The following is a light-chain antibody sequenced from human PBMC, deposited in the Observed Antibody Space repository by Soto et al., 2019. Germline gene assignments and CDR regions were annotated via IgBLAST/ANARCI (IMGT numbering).Light chain of an antibody. CDR3: NSYTSSRTGHV. CDR1: SSDVGSYNY. J-gene: IGLJ1*01. V-gene: IGLV2-14*03. CDR2: DVS. Sequence: QSVLTQPASVSGSPGQAITISCTGTSSDVGSYNYVSWYQHLPGRAPKLMIYDVSDRPSGVSNRFSGSKSGNTASLTISGLQADDEGDYYSNSYTSSRTGHVCGAGTKVTV.